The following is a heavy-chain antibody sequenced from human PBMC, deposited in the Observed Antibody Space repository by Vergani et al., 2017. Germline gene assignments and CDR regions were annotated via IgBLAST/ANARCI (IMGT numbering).Heavy chain of an antibody. CDR1: GGSISSGSYY. CDR3: ASSVLRYFDWSLYY. CDR2: FYTSGST. J-gene: IGHJ4*02. V-gene: IGHV4-61*02. Sequence: QVQLQESGPGLVKPSQTLSLTCTVSGGSISSGSYYWSWIRQPAGKGLEWIGRFYTSGSTNYNPSLKSRVTISVDTSKNQFSLKLSSVTAADTAVYYCASSVLRYFDWSLYYWGQGTLVTVSS. D-gene: IGHD3-9*01.